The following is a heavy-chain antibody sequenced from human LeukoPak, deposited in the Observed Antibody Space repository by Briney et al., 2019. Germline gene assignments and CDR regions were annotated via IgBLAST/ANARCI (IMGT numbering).Heavy chain of an antibody. Sequence: GGSLRLSCAASGFTFSSYAMTWVRQAPGKGLEWISTTSDNGGYTYYADSVKGRFTISRDNSNNTLYLQMNSLKPEDTAVYYCARVAEAAAFDSWGQGALVTVSS. CDR2: TSDNGGYT. CDR1: GFTFSSYA. J-gene: IGHJ4*02. CDR3: ARVAEAAAFDS. V-gene: IGHV3-23*01. D-gene: IGHD6-13*01.